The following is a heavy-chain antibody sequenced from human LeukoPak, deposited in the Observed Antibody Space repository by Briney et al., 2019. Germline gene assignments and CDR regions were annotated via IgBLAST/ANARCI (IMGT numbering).Heavy chain of an antibody. CDR3: ARGLTGSYSIN. Sequence: SETLSLTCTVSGGSISSYYWSWIRQPPGKGLEWIGYIYYSGSTNYNPSLKSRVTISVDTSKNQFSLKLSSVTAADTAVYYCARGLTGSYSINWGQGTLVTVSS. V-gene: IGHV4-59*01. J-gene: IGHJ4*02. CDR2: IYYSGST. D-gene: IGHD1-26*01. CDR1: GGSISSYY.